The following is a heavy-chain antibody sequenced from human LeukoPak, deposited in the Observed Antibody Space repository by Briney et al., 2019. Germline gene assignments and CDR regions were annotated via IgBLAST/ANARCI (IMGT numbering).Heavy chain of an antibody. V-gene: IGHV1-2*04. Sequence: ASVTVSCKASGYTFTGYYMHWVRQAPGQGLEWMGWINPNSGGTNYAQKFQGWVTMTRDTSISTAYMELSRLRSDDMAVYYCARTCSSGELLTLDYWGQGTLVTVSS. CDR2: INPNSGGT. CDR1: GYTFTGYY. J-gene: IGHJ4*02. CDR3: ARTCSSGELLTLDY. D-gene: IGHD3-10*01.